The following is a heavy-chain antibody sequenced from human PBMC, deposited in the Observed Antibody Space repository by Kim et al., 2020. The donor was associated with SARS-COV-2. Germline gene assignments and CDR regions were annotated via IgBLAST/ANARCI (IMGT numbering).Heavy chain of an antibody. CDR1: GYTFTSYG. Sequence: ASVKVSCKASGYTFTSYGISWVRQAPGQGLEWMGWISAYNGNTNYAQKLQGRVTMTTDTSTSTAYMELRSLRSDDTAVYYCARGYCSSTSCYSFDYWGQGTLVTVSS. CDR2: ISAYNGNT. D-gene: IGHD2-2*01. J-gene: IGHJ4*02. CDR3: ARGYCSSTSCYSFDY. V-gene: IGHV1-18*01.